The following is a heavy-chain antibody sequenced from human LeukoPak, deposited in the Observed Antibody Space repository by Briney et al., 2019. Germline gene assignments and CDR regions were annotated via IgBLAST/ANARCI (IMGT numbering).Heavy chain of an antibody. J-gene: IGHJ4*02. D-gene: IGHD6-19*01. CDR2: IYYSGST. V-gene: IGHV4-59*01. CDR3: ASPSEDSSGWESFDY. Sequence: PSETLSLTCTVSGGSISSYYWSWLRQPPGKGLARIGHIYYSGSTNYNPSLKSRVTISVDTSKNPFSLKLSSVTAADTAVYYCASPSEDSSGWESFDYRGQGTLVTVSS. CDR1: GGSISSYY.